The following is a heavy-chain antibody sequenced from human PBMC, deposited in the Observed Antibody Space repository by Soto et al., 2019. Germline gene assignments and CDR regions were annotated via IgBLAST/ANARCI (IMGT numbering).Heavy chain of an antibody. V-gene: IGHV4-34*01. J-gene: IGHJ6*03. CDR3: ARGLLATNYYYMDV. Sequence: SETLSLTCAVYGGSFSGYYWSWIRQPPGKGLEWIGEINHSGSTNYNPSLKSRVTISVDTSKNQFSLKLSSVTAADTVVYYCARGLLATNYYYMDVWGKGTTVTVSS. CDR1: GGSFSGYY. CDR2: INHSGST. D-gene: IGHD3-3*02.